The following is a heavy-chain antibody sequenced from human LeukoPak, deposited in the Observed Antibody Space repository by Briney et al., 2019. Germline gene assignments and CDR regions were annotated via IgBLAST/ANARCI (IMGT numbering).Heavy chain of an antibody. J-gene: IGHJ4*02. V-gene: IGHV1-2*04. CDR1: GYSFTGHY. CDR3: ARELGSSGYYGVDY. CDR2: INPNSGDT. Sequence: ASVKVSCKASGYSFTGHYIHWVRQAPGQGPEWVGWINPNSGDTTYAQNFQGWVTMTRDASIATAYMELSRLTSDDTAVYYCARELGSSGYYGVDYWGQGTLVTVSS. D-gene: IGHD3-22*01.